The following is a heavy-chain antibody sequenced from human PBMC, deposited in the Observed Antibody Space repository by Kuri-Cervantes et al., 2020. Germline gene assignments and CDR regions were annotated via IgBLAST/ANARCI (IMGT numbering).Heavy chain of an antibody. Sequence: SETLSLTCAVSGYSISSGYYWSWIRQPPGKGLEWIGEINHSGSTNYNPSLKSRVTISVDTSKNQFSLKLSSVTAEDTAVYYCARDTLLWFRELLYDYWGQGTLVTVSS. CDR3: ARDTLLWFRELLYDY. V-gene: IGHV4-34*01. J-gene: IGHJ4*02. CDR1: GYSISSGYY. CDR2: INHSGST. D-gene: IGHD3-10*01.